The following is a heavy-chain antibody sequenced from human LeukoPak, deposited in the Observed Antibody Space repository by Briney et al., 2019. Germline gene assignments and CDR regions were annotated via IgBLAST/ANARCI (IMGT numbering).Heavy chain of an antibody. CDR1: GGTFSSYA. CDR2: IIPIFGTA. J-gene: IGHJ4*02. CDR3: ASPPGYCSSTSCYTFDY. D-gene: IGHD2-2*01. V-gene: IGHV1-69*13. Sequence: ASVKVSCKASGGTFSSYAISWVRQAPGQGLEWMGGIIPIFGTANYAQKFQGRVTITADESTSTAYMELSSLRSEDTAVYYCASPPGYCSSTSCYTFDYWGQGTLVTVSS.